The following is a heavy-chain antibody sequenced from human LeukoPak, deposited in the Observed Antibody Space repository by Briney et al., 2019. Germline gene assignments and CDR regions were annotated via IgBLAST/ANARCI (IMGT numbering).Heavy chain of an antibody. CDR2: SSSTTSTI. J-gene: IGHJ3*02. Sequence: QSGGSLTLSCAASGFTLSSYSMNWVRQAPGKGLEWVSYSSSTTSTIYYADSVKGRFTVSRDNSKNTLYLQMNSLRAVDTAVYYRAKDGDSAGRITIFGVVIGYHDAFDIWGQGTMVTVSS. V-gene: IGHV3-48*01. CDR3: AKDGDSAGRITIFGVVIGYHDAFDI. CDR1: GFTLSSYS. D-gene: IGHD3-3*01.